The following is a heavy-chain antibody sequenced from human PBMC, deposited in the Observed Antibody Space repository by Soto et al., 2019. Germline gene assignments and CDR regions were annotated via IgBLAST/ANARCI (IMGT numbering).Heavy chain of an antibody. CDR2: IIPIFGTA. D-gene: IGHD3-22*01. Sequence: GASVKVSCKASGGTFSSYAISWVRQAPGQGLEWMGGIIPIFGTANYAQKFQGRVTITADKSTSTAYMELSSLRSEDTAVYYCAKAEDYDSSGYYYYFDYWGQGTLVTVSS. CDR3: AKAEDYDSSGYYYYFDY. CDR1: GGTFSSYA. J-gene: IGHJ4*02. V-gene: IGHV1-69*06.